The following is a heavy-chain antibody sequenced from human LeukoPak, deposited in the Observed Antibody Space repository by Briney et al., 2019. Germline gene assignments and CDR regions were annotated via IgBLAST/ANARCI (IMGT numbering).Heavy chain of an antibody. D-gene: IGHD6-13*01. V-gene: IGHV3-7*01. J-gene: IGHJ4*02. CDR3: ARIGYSSSSTDY. CDR2: INQDGSVN. CDR1: GFTFSNCW. Sequence: PGGSLRLSRAASGFTFSNCWMSWVRQAPGKGLEWVANINQDGSVNYYVDSLKGRFTISRDNAKTSVYLQMNSLRAEDTAVYYCARIGYSSSSTDYWGQGTLATVSS.